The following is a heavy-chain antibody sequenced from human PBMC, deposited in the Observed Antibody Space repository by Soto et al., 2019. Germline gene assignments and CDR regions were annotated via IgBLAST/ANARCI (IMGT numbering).Heavy chain of an antibody. D-gene: IGHD4-17*01. CDR3: ARDDYGDYFGGPAYYGMDV. J-gene: IGHJ6*02. Sequence: ASVKVPCKASGGTFSSYAISWVRQAPGQGLEWMGGIIPIFGTANYAQKFQGRVTITADESTSTAYMELSSLRSEDTAVYYCARDDYGDYFGGPAYYGMDVWGQGTTVTVSS. CDR1: GGTFSSYA. CDR2: IIPIFGTA. V-gene: IGHV1-69*13.